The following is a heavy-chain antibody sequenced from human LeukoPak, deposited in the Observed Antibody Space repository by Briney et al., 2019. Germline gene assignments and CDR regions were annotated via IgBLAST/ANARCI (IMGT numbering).Heavy chain of an antibody. J-gene: IGHJ5*02. D-gene: IGHD3-9*01. CDR3: ARVIPRYFDWLAWFDP. Sequence: VASVKVSCKASGGTFSSYAISWVRQAPGQGLEWMGRIIPILGIANYAQKFQGRVTITADKSTSTAYMELSSLRSEDTAVYYCARVIPRYFDWLAWFDPWGQGTLVTVSS. V-gene: IGHV1-69*04. CDR1: GGTFSSYA. CDR2: IIPILGIA.